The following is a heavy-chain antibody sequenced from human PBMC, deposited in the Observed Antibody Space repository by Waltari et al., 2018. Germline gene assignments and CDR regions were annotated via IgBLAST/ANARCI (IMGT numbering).Heavy chain of an antibody. CDR1: GFTFSSYW. J-gene: IGHJ3*02. CDR2: KKQDGREK. CDR3: ASAYYDFWSGYFGSSRPVAFDI. Sequence: EVQLVESGGGLVQPGGSLRLSCAASGFTFSSYWMSWVRQAPGKGLEWVANKKQDGREKYYVDSVKGRFTSSRDNAKNSLYLQMNSLRAEDTAVYYCASAYYDFWSGYFGSSRPVAFDIWGQGTMVTVSS. D-gene: IGHD3-3*01. V-gene: IGHV3-7*01.